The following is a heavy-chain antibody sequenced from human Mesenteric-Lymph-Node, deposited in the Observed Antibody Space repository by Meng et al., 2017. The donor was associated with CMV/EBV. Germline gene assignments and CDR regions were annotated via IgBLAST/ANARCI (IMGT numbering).Heavy chain of an antibody. V-gene: IGHV4-34*01. CDR3: ARDGVASRPYVGIDY. J-gene: IGHJ4*02. D-gene: IGHD6-6*01. Sequence: VYCGFFRGDSWTWVRQPPGKGLEWIGEINHSGSTSYNPSLKRRVTISLDTSNNQFSLKLSSVTAADTAVYYCARDGVASRPYVGIDYWGQGTLVTVSS. CDR2: INHSGST. CDR1: CGFFRGDS.